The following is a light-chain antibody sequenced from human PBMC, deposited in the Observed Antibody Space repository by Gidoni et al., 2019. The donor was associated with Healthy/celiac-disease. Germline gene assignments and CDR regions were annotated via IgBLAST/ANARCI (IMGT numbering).Light chain of an antibody. Sequence: EIVLTQSSATLSLSPGERATLSCRASQSVSSYLALYQQKPGQAPRLLIYDASNRATGIPARFSGSGSGTDFTLTISSLEPEDFAVYYCQQRSNWPPITFGQETRLGIK. J-gene: IGKJ5*01. CDR2: DAS. V-gene: IGKV3-11*01. CDR3: QQRSNWPPIT. CDR1: QSVSSY.